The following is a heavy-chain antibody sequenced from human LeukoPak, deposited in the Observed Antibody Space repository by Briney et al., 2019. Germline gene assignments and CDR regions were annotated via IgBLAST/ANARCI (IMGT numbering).Heavy chain of an antibody. D-gene: IGHD3-22*01. CDR2: IYYSGST. V-gene: IGHV4-31*03. CDR1: GGSISSGGYF. CDR3: AIKAYDGSADY. Sequence: PSQTLSLTYTVSGGSISSGGYFWSWIRQHPGKGLEWIGYIYYSGSTNYNPSLKSRVTISLDTSKNQFSLRLTSVTAADTAVYYCAIKAYDGSADYWGQGTLVSVSS. J-gene: IGHJ4*02.